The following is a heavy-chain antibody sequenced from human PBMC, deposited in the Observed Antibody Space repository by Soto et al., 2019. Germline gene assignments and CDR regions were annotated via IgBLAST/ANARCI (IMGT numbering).Heavy chain of an antibody. CDR2: IYPGDSDT. J-gene: IGHJ5*02. V-gene: IGHV5-51*01. Sequence: VEALKLSCKASGYLLSIYWIGWVRQLPGKGLEWMGIIYPGDSDTRYNPSFQGQVTISVDKSTSTAYLEWNSLKASDTAIYYCARPEIPTRSNDYDYPFDLWGQGTLVTVSS. D-gene: IGHD3-22*01. CDR3: ARPEIPTRSNDYDYPFDL. CDR1: GYLLSIYW.